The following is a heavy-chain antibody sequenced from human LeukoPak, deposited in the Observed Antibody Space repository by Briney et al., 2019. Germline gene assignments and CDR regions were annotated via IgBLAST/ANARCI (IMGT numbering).Heavy chain of an antibody. Sequence: AGGSLRLSCAASGFTFSSYAMSWVRQAPGKGLGGVSAFSGSGGSTYYADSVKGRFTISRDNSKNTLYLQMNSLRAEDTAVYYCAKTYYYDSSGHDAFDIWGQGTMVTVSS. CDR1: GFTFSSYA. D-gene: IGHD3-22*01. V-gene: IGHV3-23*01. CDR2: FSGSGGST. CDR3: AKTYYYDSSGHDAFDI. J-gene: IGHJ3*02.